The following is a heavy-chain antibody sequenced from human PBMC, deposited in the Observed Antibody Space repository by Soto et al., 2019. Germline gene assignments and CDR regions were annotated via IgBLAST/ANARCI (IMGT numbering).Heavy chain of an antibody. CDR2: IRSKAYGGTT. V-gene: IGHV3-49*03. CDR1: GFTFGYYA. Sequence: HPGGSLRLSCTASGFTFGYYAMSWFRQAPGKGLEWVGFIRSKAYGGTTEYAASVKGRFTISRDDSKSIAYLQMNSLKTEDTAVYYCTRDREYYDFWSGYRGYPDYWGQGTLVTVSS. CDR3: TRDREYYDFWSGYRGYPDY. J-gene: IGHJ4*02. D-gene: IGHD3-3*01.